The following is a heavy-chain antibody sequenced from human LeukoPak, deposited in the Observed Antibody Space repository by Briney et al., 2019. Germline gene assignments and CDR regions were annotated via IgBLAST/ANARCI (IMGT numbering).Heavy chain of an antibody. D-gene: IGHD3-22*01. Sequence: SETLSLTCTVSGGSISSSSYYWGWIRQPPGKGLEWIGSIYYSGSTYYNPSLKSRVTISVDTSKNQFSLKLSSVTAADTAVYYCARGLRNYYDSSGYYRGPPFDPWGQGTLVTVSS. V-gene: IGHV4-39*07. J-gene: IGHJ5*02. CDR1: GGSISSSSYY. CDR3: ARGLRNYYDSSGYYRGPPFDP. CDR2: IYYSGST.